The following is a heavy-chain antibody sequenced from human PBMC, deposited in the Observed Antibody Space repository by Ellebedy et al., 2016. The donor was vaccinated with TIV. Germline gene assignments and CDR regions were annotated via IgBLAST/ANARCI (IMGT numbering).Heavy chain of an antibody. CDR3: ARAVGGSSSL. CDR1: GFTLSSYW. J-gene: IGHJ4*02. Sequence: GESLKISCAASGFTLSSYWRSWVRQAPGKGLEWVANINQDGSENYYVDSVKGRFSISRDNAKNSLYLQMNSLRAEDTAVYYCARAVGGSSSLWGQGTLVTVSS. V-gene: IGHV3-7*03. CDR2: INQDGSEN. D-gene: IGHD6-13*01.